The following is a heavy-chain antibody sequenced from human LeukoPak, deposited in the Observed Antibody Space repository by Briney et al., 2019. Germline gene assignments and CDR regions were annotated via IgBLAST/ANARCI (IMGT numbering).Heavy chain of an antibody. V-gene: IGHV4-39*07. CDR3: ARDGNAL. J-gene: IGHJ4*02. CDR2: IHYGGST. Sequence: SSETLSLTCTVSGGPISSSSYYWGWIRQPPGKGLEWIGSIHYGGSTYYTASLKSRVTISIDTSKNQFSLKLRSVTAADTAVYYCARDGNALWGQGTLVTVSS. D-gene: IGHD1-1*01. CDR1: GGPISSSSYY.